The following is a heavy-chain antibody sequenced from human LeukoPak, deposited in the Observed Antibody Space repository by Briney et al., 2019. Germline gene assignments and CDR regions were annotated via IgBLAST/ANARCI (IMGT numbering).Heavy chain of an antibody. Sequence: PGGSLRLSCAASGFIFSSFDMTWVRQAPGKGLEWVSGISASGDRTSSAASVKGPFTISIDNSKNTLYLQMTNPRVEDTAVYFCALGEVGDRGHWGQGTLVTVSS. V-gene: IGHV3-23*01. CDR3: ALGEVGDRGH. CDR1: GFIFSSFD. D-gene: IGHD1-26*01. J-gene: IGHJ4*02. CDR2: ISASGDRT.